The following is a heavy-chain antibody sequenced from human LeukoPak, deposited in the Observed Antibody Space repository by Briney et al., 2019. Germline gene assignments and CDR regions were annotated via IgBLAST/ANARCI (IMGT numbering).Heavy chain of an antibody. V-gene: IGHV3-23*01. CDR3: AKCLGYCSSTSCSKAPTARNYYYYYGMDV. CDR1: GFTFSSYA. D-gene: IGHD2-2*01. CDR2: ISGSGGST. Sequence: PGGSLRLSCAASGFTFSSYAMSWVRQAPGKGLEWVSAISGSGGSTYYADPVKGRFTISRDNSKNTLYLQMNSLRAEDTAVYYCAKCLGYCSSTSCSKAPTARNYYYYYGMDVWGQGTTVTVSS. J-gene: IGHJ6*02.